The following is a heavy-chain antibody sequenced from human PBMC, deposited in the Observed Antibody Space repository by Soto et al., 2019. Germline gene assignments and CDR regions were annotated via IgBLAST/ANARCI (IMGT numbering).Heavy chain of an antibody. D-gene: IGHD3-16*01. CDR3: ARLGGIPYYFDY. Sequence: QLQLQESGPGLVKPSETLSLTCTVSGGSISSSSYSWGWIRQPPGKWLEWIGSIYYSGSTYYNPSLKSRVTISVDTSKNQFSLKLSAVTAADTAVYYCARLGGIPYYFDYWGQGTLVTVSS. CDR2: IYYSGST. J-gene: IGHJ4*02. CDR1: GGSISSSSYS. V-gene: IGHV4-39*01.